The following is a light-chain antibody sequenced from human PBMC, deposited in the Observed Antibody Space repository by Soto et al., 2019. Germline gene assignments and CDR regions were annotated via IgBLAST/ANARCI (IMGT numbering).Light chain of an antibody. Sequence: QSALTQPASVSGSPGQSITISCTGTSSDVGGYNYVSWYQQHPGKAPKLMIYDVSNRPSGVSNRCSGSTSGNTASLTISGLQAEDEADYYCSAYTSSSAHGVFGGGTKLTVL. CDR3: SAYTSSSAHGV. CDR1: SSDVGGYNY. J-gene: IGLJ2*01. V-gene: IGLV2-14*01. CDR2: DVS.